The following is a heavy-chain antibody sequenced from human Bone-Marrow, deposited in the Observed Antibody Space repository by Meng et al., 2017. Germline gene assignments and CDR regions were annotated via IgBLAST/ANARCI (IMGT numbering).Heavy chain of an antibody. CDR2: IKQDGSEK. Sequence: GESLKISCAASGFTFSIYWMTWVRQAPGKGLEWVANIKQDGSEKCYVDSVKGRFTIYRDNAKNSLSVQMNSVRDEDTAVYFCTRGDEVNQYWGQGTLVTVSS. J-gene: IGHJ4*02. D-gene: IGHD1-14*01. V-gene: IGHV3-7*01. CDR1: GFTFSIYW. CDR3: TRGDEVNQY.